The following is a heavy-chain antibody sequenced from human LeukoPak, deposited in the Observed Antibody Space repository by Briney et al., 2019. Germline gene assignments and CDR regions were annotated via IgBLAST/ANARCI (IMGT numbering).Heavy chain of an antibody. V-gene: IGHV4-39*01. CDR3: ATAKYSSSWSDAFDI. CDR2: IYYSGST. D-gene: IGHD6-13*01. J-gene: IGHJ3*02. CDR1: GGSISSSSYY. Sequence: SETLSLTCTVSGGSISSSSYYWGWIRQPPGKGLEWIGSIYYSGSTYYNPSLKSRVTISVDTSKNQFSLKLSSVTAADTAVCYCATAKYSSSWSDAFDIWGQGTMVTVSS.